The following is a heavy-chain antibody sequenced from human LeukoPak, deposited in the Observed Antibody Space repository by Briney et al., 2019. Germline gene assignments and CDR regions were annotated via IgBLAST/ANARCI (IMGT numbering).Heavy chain of an antibody. V-gene: IGHV1-18*01. CDR2: ISAYNGNT. CDR3: ARVAKEQIRFLEWLYYMDV. Sequence: GASVKVSCKASGYTFTSYGISWVRQAPGQGLEWMGWISAYNGNTNYAQKLQGRVTMTTDTSTSTAYMELRSLRSDDTAVYYCARVAKEQIRFLEWLYYMDVWGKGTTVTVSS. CDR1: GYTFTSYG. D-gene: IGHD3-3*01. J-gene: IGHJ6*03.